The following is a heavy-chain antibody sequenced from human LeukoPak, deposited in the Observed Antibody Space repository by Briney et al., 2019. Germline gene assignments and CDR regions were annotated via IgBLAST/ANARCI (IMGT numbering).Heavy chain of an antibody. V-gene: IGHV3-23*01. CDR3: AKEMVGSYGGKFDY. CDR1: GFTFSSYA. D-gene: IGHD5-18*01. Sequence: GGSLRLSCAASGFTFSSYAMSGVRQAPGKGLEWVSAISGSGGSTYYADSVKGRFTISRGNSKNTLYLQMNSLRAEDTAVYYCAKEMVGSYGGKFDYWGQGTLVTVSS. CDR2: ISGSGGST. J-gene: IGHJ4*02.